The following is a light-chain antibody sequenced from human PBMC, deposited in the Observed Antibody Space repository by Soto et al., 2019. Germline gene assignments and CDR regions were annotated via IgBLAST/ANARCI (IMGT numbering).Light chain of an antibody. V-gene: IGLV2-14*01. CDR2: EVS. CDR3: SSYTSNSSWV. J-gene: IGLJ3*02. Sequence: QSALTQPASVSGSPGQSITISCTGTSSDVGDYNYVSWYQQHPGKAPKLMIYEVSDRPSGVPNRFSGSKSGNTASLTISGLQGEDEADYYCSSYTSNSSWVFGGGTKVTVL. CDR1: SSDVGDYNY.